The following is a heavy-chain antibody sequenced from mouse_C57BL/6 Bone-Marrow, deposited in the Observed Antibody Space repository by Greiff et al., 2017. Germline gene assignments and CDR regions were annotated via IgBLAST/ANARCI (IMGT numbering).Heavy chain of an antibody. Sequence: QVHVKQSGAELVKPGASVKVSCKASGYTFTSYWMHWVKQRPGQGLEWIGRIHPSDSDTNYNQKFKGKATLTVDKSSSTAYMQLSSLTSEDSAVYYCAILGPYYGNYESFFDYWGQGTTLTVSA. CDR3: AILGPYYGNYESFFDY. V-gene: IGHV1-74*01. CDR1: GYTFTSYW. CDR2: IHPSDSDT. J-gene: IGHJ2*01. D-gene: IGHD2-10*01.